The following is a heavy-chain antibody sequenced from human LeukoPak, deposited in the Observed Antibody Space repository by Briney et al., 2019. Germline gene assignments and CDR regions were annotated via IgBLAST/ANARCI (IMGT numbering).Heavy chain of an antibody. Sequence: ASVKVSCKASGYTFTGYYRHWVRQAPGQGLEWMGWINPNSGGTNYAQKFQGRVTMTRDTSISTAYMELSRLRSDDTAVYYCARVGVDTAMVRDYWGQGTLVTVSS. D-gene: IGHD5-18*01. CDR2: INPNSGGT. CDR3: ARVGVDTAMVRDY. J-gene: IGHJ4*02. CDR1: GYTFTGYY. V-gene: IGHV1-2*02.